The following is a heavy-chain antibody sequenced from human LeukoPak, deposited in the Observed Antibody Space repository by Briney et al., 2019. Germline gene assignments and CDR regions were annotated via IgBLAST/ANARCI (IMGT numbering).Heavy chain of an antibody. CDR3: ARSGRTVTDLLYYYYGLDV. CDR1: GFTFSSYS. V-gene: IGHV3-48*01. J-gene: IGHJ6*02. D-gene: IGHD4-11*01. CDR2: ISSSSSAI. Sequence: GGSLRLSCAASGFTFSSYSINWVRQAPGKGLEWVSYISSSSSAIYYADSVKGRFTISRDNAKNSVYLHLNSLRAEDTAMYYCARSGRTVTDLLYYYYGLDVRGRGTTVTVSS.